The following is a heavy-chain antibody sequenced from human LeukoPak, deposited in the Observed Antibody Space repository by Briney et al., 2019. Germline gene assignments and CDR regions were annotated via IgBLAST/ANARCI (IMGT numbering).Heavy chain of an antibody. CDR3: ATRLIVVVPAAIREYYFDY. Sequence: PSETLSLTCTVSGGSISSSSYYWCWIRQPPGKGLEWIGSIYYSGSTYYNPSLKSRVTISVDTSKNQFSLKLSSVTAADTAVYYCATRLIVVVPAAIREYYFDYWGQGTLVTVSS. V-gene: IGHV4-39*01. CDR2: IYYSGST. J-gene: IGHJ4*02. CDR1: GGSISSSSYY. D-gene: IGHD2-2*02.